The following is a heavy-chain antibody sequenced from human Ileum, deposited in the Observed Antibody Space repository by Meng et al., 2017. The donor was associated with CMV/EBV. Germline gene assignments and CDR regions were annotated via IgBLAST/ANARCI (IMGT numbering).Heavy chain of an antibody. J-gene: IGHJ4*02. D-gene: IGHD2-15*01. CDR2: LYSSGVT. V-gene: IGHV4-39*07. Sequence: QPQLQESGPGLAKPSGTLSLTCTVSGAPISSFDYWAWIRQSPGKGLEWIGSLYSSGVTYYNPSLKSRVTLSVDTSKNQFSLKLNSVIAADTALYYCVQRIDIGSYYFDLWGQGTLVTVSS. CDR3: VQRIDIGSYYFDL. CDR1: GAPISSFDY.